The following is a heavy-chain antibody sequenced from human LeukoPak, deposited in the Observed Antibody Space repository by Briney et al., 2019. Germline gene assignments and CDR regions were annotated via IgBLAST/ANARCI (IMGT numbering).Heavy chain of an antibody. V-gene: IGHV3-21*01. CDR3: AITGGDYYGSGTESTFDI. D-gene: IGHD3-10*01. J-gene: IGHJ3*02. CDR1: GFTFSSYS. Sequence: GGSLRLSCAASGFTFSSYSMNWVRQAPGKGLEWVSSISSSSSYIYYADSVKGRFTISRDNAKNSLYLQMNSLRAEDTAVYYCAITGGDYYGSGTESTFDIWGQGTMVTVSS. CDR2: ISSSSSYI.